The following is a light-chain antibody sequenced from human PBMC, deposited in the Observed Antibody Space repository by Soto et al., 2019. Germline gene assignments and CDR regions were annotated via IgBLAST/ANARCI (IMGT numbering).Light chain of an antibody. CDR3: QQANRLPIT. CDR2: AAS. Sequence: DLQMTQSPSSVSASVGDRVTITCRASQDIGSWLAWYQRRPGKPPKLLIYAASSLQGGVPSRFSGSGSGTDFTLTISSLQPEDFATYYCQQANRLPITFGQGTRLEIK. V-gene: IGKV1-12*01. J-gene: IGKJ5*01. CDR1: QDIGSW.